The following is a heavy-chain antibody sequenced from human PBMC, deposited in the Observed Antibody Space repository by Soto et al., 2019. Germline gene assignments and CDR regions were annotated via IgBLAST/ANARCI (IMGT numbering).Heavy chain of an antibody. CDR1: GYTFTSYA. Sequence: GASVKVSCKASGYTFTSYAINWVRQATGQGLEWMGWMNPNSGNTGYAQKVQGRVTMTRNTSISTAYMELSSLRSEDTAVYYCARGHSSGYWLVVFDIWGQGTMVTVSS. J-gene: IGHJ3*02. CDR2: MNPNSGNT. V-gene: IGHV1-8*01. CDR3: ARGHSSGYWLVVFDI. D-gene: IGHD3-22*01.